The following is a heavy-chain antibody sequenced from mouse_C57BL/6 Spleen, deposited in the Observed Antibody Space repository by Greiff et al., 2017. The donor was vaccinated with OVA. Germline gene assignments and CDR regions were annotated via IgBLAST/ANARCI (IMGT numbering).Heavy chain of an antibody. CDR1: GYAFSSYW. CDR3: ARGDYDYPWFAY. J-gene: IGHJ3*01. V-gene: IGHV1-80*01. Sequence: QVQLKQSGAELVKPGASVKISCKASGYAFSSYWMNWVKQRPGKGLEWIGQIYPGDGDTNYNGKFKGKATLTADKSSSTAYMQLSSLTSEDSAVYFCARGDYDYPWFAYWGQGTLVTVSA. CDR2: IYPGDGDT. D-gene: IGHD2-4*01.